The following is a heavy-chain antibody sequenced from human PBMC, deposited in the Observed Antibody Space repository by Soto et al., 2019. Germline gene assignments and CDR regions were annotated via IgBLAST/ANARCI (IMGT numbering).Heavy chain of an antibody. J-gene: IGHJ4*02. Sequence: QVQLVESGGGVVQPGRSLRLSCAASGITFSSYGMHWVRQAPGKGLEWVAAISYDGSDKHYVDSVKGRFTISRDNSRNTVYLQMDGLRAEDTAVYFGATDHWYGGGGYYFDFWVQGTLVTVSS. D-gene: IGHD6-19*01. CDR2: ISYDGSDK. V-gene: IGHV3-30*03. CDR1: GITFSSYG. CDR3: ATDHWYGGGGYYFDF.